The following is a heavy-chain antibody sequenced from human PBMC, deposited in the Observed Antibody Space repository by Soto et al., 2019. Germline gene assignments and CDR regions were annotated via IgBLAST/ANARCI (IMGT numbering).Heavy chain of an antibody. CDR2: INGNNGGR. Sequence: QVQVVQSGPEVKKPGASEKVSGKASGYTLTDYYMHWLRQAPGQGFEWMGRINGNNGGRKSGKKFQDRVTMISDTSISTAYVELSKLTSDDTAVYYCARAGVAASGSGEYAMDVWGQGTTVIVSS. D-gene: IGHD6-13*01. CDR1: GYTLTDYY. J-gene: IGHJ6*02. CDR3: ARAGVAASGSGEYAMDV. V-gene: IGHV1-2*02.